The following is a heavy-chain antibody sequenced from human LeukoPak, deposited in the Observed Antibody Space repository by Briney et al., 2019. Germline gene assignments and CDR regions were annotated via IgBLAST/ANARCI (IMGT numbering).Heavy chain of an antibody. CDR3: ARSNWFYCSSTSCYAGGAFDI. D-gene: IGHD2-2*01. CDR1: GGSFSGYY. V-gene: IGHV4-34*01. J-gene: IGHJ3*02. CDR2: INHSGST. Sequence: PSQTLSLTYAVYGGSFSGYYWSWIRQPPAKGLEWIGEINHSGSTNYNPSLTSRVTISVDTSKNQFSLKLSPVTAADTAVYYCARSNWFYCSSTSCYAGGAFDIWGQGTMVTVSS.